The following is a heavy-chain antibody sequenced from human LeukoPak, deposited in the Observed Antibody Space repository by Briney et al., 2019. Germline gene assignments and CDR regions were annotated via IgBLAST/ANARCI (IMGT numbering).Heavy chain of an antibody. CDR1: GYTFTSYA. D-gene: IGHD6-19*01. CDR2: INTNTGNP. V-gene: IGHV7-4-1*02. CDR3: ARAGSSGWYNWFDP. J-gene: IGHJ5*02. Sequence: ASVKVSCKASGYTFTSYAMNWVRQAPGQGLEWMGWINTNTGNPTYAQGFTGRFVFSLDTSVSTAYPQISSLKAEDTAVYYCARAGSSGWYNWFDPWGQGTLVTVSS.